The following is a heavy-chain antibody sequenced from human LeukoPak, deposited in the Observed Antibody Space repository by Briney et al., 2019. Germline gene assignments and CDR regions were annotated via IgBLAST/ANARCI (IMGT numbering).Heavy chain of an antibody. D-gene: IGHD3-3*01. Sequence: SETLSLTCTVSGGSISSYYWSWIRQPPGKGLEWIGYIYYSGSTNYNPSLKSRVTISVDTSKNQFSLKLSSVTAADTAVYYCARDRGYDFWSGYLAYYYYGMDVWGQGTTVTVSS. CDR1: GGSISSYY. CDR2: IYYSGST. CDR3: ARDRGYDFWSGYLAYYYYGMDV. V-gene: IGHV4-59*01. J-gene: IGHJ6*02.